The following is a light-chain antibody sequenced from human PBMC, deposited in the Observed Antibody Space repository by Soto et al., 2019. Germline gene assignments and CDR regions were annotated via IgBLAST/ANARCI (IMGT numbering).Light chain of an antibody. CDR1: ESVSSH. J-gene: IGKJ1*01. CDR3: QEYIQWPPGM. CDR2: DAS. Sequence: EIVMTQSPATLSVSPGEGATVSCRASESVSSHLAWYQHKPGQAPRLLFYDASTRATGIPARFSGSGSGTEFTLTISSLQSEDFAVYYCQEYIQWPPGMFGPGTKVDIK. V-gene: IGKV3-15*01.